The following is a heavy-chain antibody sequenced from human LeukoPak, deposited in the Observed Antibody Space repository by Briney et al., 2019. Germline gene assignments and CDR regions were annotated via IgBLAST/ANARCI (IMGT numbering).Heavy chain of an antibody. CDR2: IFYSGTT. Sequence: SETLSLTCTVSSGSISSDYWSWIRQPPGKGLEWIGYIFYSGTTNYNPSLKSRVTMSVGTPKKQFSLKLSSVTAADTAVYYCARSKYYFDYWGQGTLVTVSS. CDR3: ARSKYYFDY. V-gene: IGHV4-59*01. D-gene: IGHD2/OR15-2a*01. CDR1: SGSISSDY. J-gene: IGHJ4*02.